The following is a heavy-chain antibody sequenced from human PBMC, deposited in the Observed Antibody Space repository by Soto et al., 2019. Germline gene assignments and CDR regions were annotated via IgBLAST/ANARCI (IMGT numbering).Heavy chain of an antibody. CDR3: AKDGNGYSSGWYAPCLDY. Sequence: QVQLVDSGGGVVQPGRSLRLSCAASGFTFSSYGMHWVRQAPGKGLEWVAVISYDGSDKYYADSVKGRFTISRDNSKNTXXLQMNSLRADDTAVYFCAKDGNGYSSGWYAPCLDYWGQGTLVTVSS. CDR1: GFTFSSYG. D-gene: IGHD6-19*01. V-gene: IGHV3-30*18. J-gene: IGHJ4*02. CDR2: ISYDGSDK.